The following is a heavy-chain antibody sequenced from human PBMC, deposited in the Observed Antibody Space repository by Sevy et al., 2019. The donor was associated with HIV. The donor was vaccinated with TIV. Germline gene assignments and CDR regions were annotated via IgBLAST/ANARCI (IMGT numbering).Heavy chain of an antibody. J-gene: IGHJ4*02. CDR3: ARDAGYSTVWYPGY. Sequence: GESLKISCAASGFSFSTHAMHWVRQAPGKGLEWVAVIQFDGSDKYYSDSVKGRFTISRDDSKNTLLLQVSSLRAEDTAVYYCARDAGYSTVWYPGYWGQGTLVTVSS. D-gene: IGHD6-19*01. V-gene: IGHV3-30*03. CDR1: GFSFSTHA. CDR2: IQFDGSDK.